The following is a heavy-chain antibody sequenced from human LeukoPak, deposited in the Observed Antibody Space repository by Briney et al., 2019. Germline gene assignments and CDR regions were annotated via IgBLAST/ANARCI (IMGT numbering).Heavy chain of an antibody. J-gene: IGHJ6*03. CDR2: ILHSGYT. D-gene: IGHD2-21*01. CDR3: ARHRGGGGYHYMDV. V-gene: IGHV4-39*01. Sequence: SETLSLTCTVSGGSLGRSNTYWGWIRQTPGKGLEWLGTILHSGYTYNNPSLKSRVTMSVDSSKNQFSLSLSSVTAADTAVYFCARHRGGGGYHYMDVWGKGATVIVSS. CDR1: GGSLGRSNTY.